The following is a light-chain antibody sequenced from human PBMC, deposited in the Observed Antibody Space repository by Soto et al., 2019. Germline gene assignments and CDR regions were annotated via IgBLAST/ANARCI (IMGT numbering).Light chain of an antibody. V-gene: IGKV3D-20*02. CDR1: QSVSSSY. CDR2: DAS. CDR3: QQRMNWPLT. Sequence: EIVLTQSPGTLSLSPGERATLSCRASQSVSSSYLAWYQQKRGQAPRLLIYDASNRATGIPARFSGSGSGTDFTLTISSLEPEDFAVYYCQQRMNWPLTFGQGTRLEI. J-gene: IGKJ5*01.